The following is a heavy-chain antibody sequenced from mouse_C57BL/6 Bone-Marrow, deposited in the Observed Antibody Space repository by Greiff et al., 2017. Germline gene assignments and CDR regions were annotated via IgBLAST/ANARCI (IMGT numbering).Heavy chain of an antibody. D-gene: IGHD3-3*01. CDR1: GYTFTSYG. Sequence: VQLPQSGAELARPGASVKLSCKASGYTFTSYGISWVKQRTGQGLEWIGEIYPRGGNTDYKAKFKGKATLTADKSSTTAYMELRRRTSEDSAFYCCASKGTCGAYWGQGTLVTVSA. CDR2: IYPRGGNT. J-gene: IGHJ3*01. V-gene: IGHV1-81*01. CDR3: ASKGTCGAY.